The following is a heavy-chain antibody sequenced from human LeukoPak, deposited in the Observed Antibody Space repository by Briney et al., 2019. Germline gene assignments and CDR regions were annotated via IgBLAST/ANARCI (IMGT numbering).Heavy chain of an antibody. D-gene: IGHD4-17*01. V-gene: IGHV3-74*01. J-gene: IGHJ4*02. CDR1: GLTFSSHW. CDR2: ITNDGSST. Sequence: PGGSLRLSCAASGLTFSSHWMHWVRQAPGKGLVWVSRITNDGSSTTYADSVKGRFTISRDNAKNMLYLQVNSLRAEDTAVYYCARDRGNDYGDYLGYWGQGTLVTVSS. CDR3: ARDRGNDYGDYLGY.